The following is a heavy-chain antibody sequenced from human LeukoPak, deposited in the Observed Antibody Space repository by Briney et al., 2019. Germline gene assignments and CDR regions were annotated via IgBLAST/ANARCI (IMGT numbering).Heavy chain of an antibody. J-gene: IGHJ4*02. V-gene: IGHV4-34*01. CDR2: INHSGST. D-gene: IGHD6-19*01. CDR3: ARDRQESSGWYIGDY. Sequence: PSETLSLTCAVYGGSFSGYYWSWIRQPPGKGLEWIGEINHSGSTNYNPSLKSRVTISVDTSKNQFSLKLSSVTAADTAVYYCARDRQESSGWYIGDYWGQGTLVTVSS. CDR1: GGSFSGYY.